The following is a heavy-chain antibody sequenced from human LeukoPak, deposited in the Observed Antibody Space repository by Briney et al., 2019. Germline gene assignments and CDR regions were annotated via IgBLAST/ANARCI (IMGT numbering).Heavy chain of an antibody. CDR2: IYHSGST. V-gene: IGHV4-38-2*02. CDR1: GYSISSGYY. CDR3: ARGYSSGWGPDVLFDY. D-gene: IGHD6-19*01. Sequence: SETLSLTCTVSGYSISSGYYWGWIRQPPGKGLEWIGSIYHSGSTYYNPSLKSRVTISVDTSKNQFSLKLSSVTAADTAVYYCARGYSSGWGPDVLFDYWGQGTLVTVSS. J-gene: IGHJ4*02.